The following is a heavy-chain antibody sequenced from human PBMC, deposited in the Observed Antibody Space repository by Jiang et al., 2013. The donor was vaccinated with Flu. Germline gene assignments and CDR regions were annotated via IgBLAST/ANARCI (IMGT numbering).Heavy chain of an antibody. J-gene: IGHJ4*02. CDR1: GGSISSHY. V-gene: IGHV4-59*11. CDR3: ARNGVYYTSGSYGVDY. CDR2: XFYSGST. Sequence: TCTVSGGSISSHYWSWIRQPPGKGLEWIGYXFYSGSTNYNPSLRSRVTISVDTSKNQFSLKLSSVTAADTAVYYCARNGVYYTSGSYGVDYWGQGTLVTVSS. D-gene: IGHD3-10*01.